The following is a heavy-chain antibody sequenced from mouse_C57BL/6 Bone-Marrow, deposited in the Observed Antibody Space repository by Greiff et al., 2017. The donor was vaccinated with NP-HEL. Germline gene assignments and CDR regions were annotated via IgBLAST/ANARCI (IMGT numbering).Heavy chain of an antibody. CDR2: IDPSDSYT. V-gene: IGHV1-50*01. Sequence: QVQLQQPGAELVKPGASVKLSCKASGYTFTSYWMQWVNQRPGQGLEWIGEIDPSDSYTNYNHKFKGKATLTVDTSSSTAYMQLSSLTSEDSAVYYCARSYGGYFDVWGTGTTVTVSS. CDR3: ARSYGGYFDV. D-gene: IGHD1-1*01. CDR1: GYTFTSYW. J-gene: IGHJ1*03.